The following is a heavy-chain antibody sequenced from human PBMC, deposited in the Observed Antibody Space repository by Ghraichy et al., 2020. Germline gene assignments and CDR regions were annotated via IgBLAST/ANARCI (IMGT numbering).Heavy chain of an antibody. CDR3: ATVVTNHLGVVGYYFDY. CDR1: GFTFSSFA. CDR2: ISVNGDTT. D-gene: IGHD1-14*01. Sequence: GGSLRLSCAASGFTFSSFAMSWARQAPGKGLEWVSAISVNGDTTYYADSVKGRFTISRDISKNTLYLQMTSLRSGDPAVYYCATVVTNHLGVVGYYFDYWGQGTLVTVSS. J-gene: IGHJ4*02. V-gene: IGHV3-23*01.